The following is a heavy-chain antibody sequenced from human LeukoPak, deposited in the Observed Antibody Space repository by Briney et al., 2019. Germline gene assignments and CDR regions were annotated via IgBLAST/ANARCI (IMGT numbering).Heavy chain of an antibody. D-gene: IGHD3-22*01. Sequence: GGSLRLSCAASGFTFSNFWTTWIRQAPGKGLEWVANIKQDGIEKYYVDSVEGRFTVSRDNTKNTLFLQMDSLRAEDTAVYYCARGSSGYYCDHFQTWGQGALFTVSS. CDR1: GFTFSNFW. J-gene: IGHJ1*01. V-gene: IGHV3-7*01. CDR3: ARGSSGYYCDHFQT. CDR2: IKQDGIEK.